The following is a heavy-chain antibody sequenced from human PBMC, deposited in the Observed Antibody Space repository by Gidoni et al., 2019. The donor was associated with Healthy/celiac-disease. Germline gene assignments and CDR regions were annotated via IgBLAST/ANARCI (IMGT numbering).Heavy chain of an antibody. D-gene: IGHD3-10*01. Sequence: QVQLVESGGGVVQPGRSLRLSCAASGFTFSSYGMHWVRQAPGKGLGWVAVIWYDGSNKYYADSVKGRFTISRDNSKNTLYLQMNSLRAEDTAVYYCARDNFRMVRGEFDLWGRGTLVTVSS. V-gene: IGHV3-33*01. CDR1: GFTFSSYG. CDR3: ARDNFRMVRGEFDL. CDR2: IWYDGSNK. J-gene: IGHJ2*01.